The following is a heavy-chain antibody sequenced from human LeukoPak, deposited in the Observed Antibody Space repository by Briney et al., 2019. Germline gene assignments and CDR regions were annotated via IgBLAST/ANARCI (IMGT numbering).Heavy chain of an antibody. D-gene: IGHD1-1*01. J-gene: IGHJ4*02. CDR2: IKEDGSEK. CDR1: GFTFSTYW. Sequence: PGGSLRLSCAASGFTFSTYWMGWVRQAPGKGLEWVANIKEDGSEKFYVHSVKGRFTISRDNAKNSLYLQMNSLRAEDTAVYYCARDWYKRGVFDYWGQGTLVTVSS. CDR3: ARDWYKRGVFDY. V-gene: IGHV3-7*01.